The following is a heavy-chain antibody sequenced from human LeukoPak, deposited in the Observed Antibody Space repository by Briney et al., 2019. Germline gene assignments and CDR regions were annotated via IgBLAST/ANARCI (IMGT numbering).Heavy chain of an antibody. CDR2: IYENGGTT. CDR3: AKDFRIGYSAHFDY. CDR1: GFTFRSHA. D-gene: IGHD2-21*01. J-gene: IGHJ4*02. V-gene: IGHV3-23*01. Sequence: GSLRFSCVGSGFTFRSHAMSWVRQAPEKGLEFVSGIYENGGTTYYADSVKGRFSISRDNSKNTLYPQMDSLRGEDTAVYYCAKDFRIGYSAHFDYWGQGALVTVSS.